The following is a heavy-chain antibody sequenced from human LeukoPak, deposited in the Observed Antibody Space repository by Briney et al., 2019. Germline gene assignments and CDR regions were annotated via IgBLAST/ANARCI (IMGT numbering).Heavy chain of an antibody. D-gene: IGHD6-6*01. Sequence: GGSLRLSCAASGFTFSSYTMNWVRQPPGKGLEWVSDIGTSSTTIYYADSVKGRFTISRDNSKNTLFLQMNSLRAEDTALYYCAKDQSIAARRVDGDWYFDLWGRGTLVTVSS. CDR2: IGTSSTTI. CDR3: AKDQSIAARRVDGDWYFDL. J-gene: IGHJ2*01. CDR1: GFTFSSYT. V-gene: IGHV3-48*01.